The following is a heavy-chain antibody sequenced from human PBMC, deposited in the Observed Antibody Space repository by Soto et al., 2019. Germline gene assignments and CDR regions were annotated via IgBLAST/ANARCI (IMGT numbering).Heavy chain of an antibody. CDR1: GFTFSSYA. V-gene: IGHV3-23*01. Sequence: LRLSCAASGFTFSSYAMTWVRQAPGKGLEWVSGISGSGGSTYYADSVKGRFTISRDNSKNTMYPQMNSLRAEDTAVYYCAKGVRSYYYYGMDVWGQGTTVTVSS. J-gene: IGHJ6*02. CDR3: AKGVRSYYYYGMDV. D-gene: IGHD3-22*01. CDR2: ISGSGGST.